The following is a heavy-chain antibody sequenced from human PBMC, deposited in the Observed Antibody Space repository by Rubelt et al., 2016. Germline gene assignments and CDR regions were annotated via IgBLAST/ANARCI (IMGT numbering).Heavy chain of an antibody. Sequence: QLQLQESGPGLVRPSETLSLTCSVSGGSIRSHVHYWAWVRQPPGKELEWLGSVYYPGSTFYNPSLKSRVTISMDTSKNQFALNLSSATAADTAMYYCASSDSSSSATWYWGQGTQVTVSS. CDR3: ASSDSSSSATWY. J-gene: IGHJ4*02. V-gene: IGHV4-39*01. CDR2: VYYPGST. CDR1: GGSIRSHVHY. D-gene: IGHD6-6*01.